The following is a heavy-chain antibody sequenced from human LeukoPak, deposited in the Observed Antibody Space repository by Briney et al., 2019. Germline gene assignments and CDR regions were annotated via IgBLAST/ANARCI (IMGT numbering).Heavy chain of an antibody. D-gene: IGHD3-9*01. J-gene: IGHJ4*02. CDR3: AKGPRAYYDILTGYSVDY. CDR1: GFTFSSYA. Sequence: GGSLRLSCAASGFTFSSYAMSWVRQAPGKGLEWVSAISGSGGSTYYADSVEGRFTISRDNSKNTLYLQMNSLRAEDTAVYYCAKGPRAYYDILTGYSVDYWGQGTLVTVSS. V-gene: IGHV3-23*01. CDR2: ISGSGGST.